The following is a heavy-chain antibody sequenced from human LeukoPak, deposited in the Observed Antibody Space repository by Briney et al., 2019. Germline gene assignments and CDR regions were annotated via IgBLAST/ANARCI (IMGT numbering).Heavy chain of an antibody. J-gene: IGHJ6*02. Sequence: SETLSLTCTVSGVSISSYYWSWIRQPPGKGLVWIGYIYYSGSTNYNPSLKSRITISVDPSKNQFSLKLSSVTAADTAAYYCARFYGDYPFYYYYYYGMDVWGQGTTVTVSS. CDR1: GVSISSYY. V-gene: IGHV4-59*01. D-gene: IGHD4-17*01. CDR2: IYYSGST. CDR3: ARFYGDYPFYYYYYYGMDV.